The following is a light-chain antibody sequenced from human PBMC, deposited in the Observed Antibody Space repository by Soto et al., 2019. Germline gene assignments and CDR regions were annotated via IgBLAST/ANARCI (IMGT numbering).Light chain of an antibody. CDR3: AAWDDTLSVWV. CDR2: STN. Sequence: QSALTQPPSTSGTPGQRVTISCSGSRSNIGRSTVNWYQQLPGTAPKVLVYSTNQRPSGVPDRFSGSKSGTSASLAISGLQSEDEADYYCAAWDDTLSVWVFGGGTKLTVL. V-gene: IGLV1-44*01. CDR1: RSNIGRST. J-gene: IGLJ3*02.